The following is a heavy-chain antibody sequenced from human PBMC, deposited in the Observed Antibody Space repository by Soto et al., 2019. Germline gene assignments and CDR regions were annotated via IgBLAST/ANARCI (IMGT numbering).Heavy chain of an antibody. Sequence: SVKVSCKASGGTFSSYTISWVRQAPGQGLEWMGRIIPILGIANYAQKFQGRVTITADKSTSTAYMELSSLRSEDTAVYYCARLRVDDSSGWYFHEFYFDDWGQGTRVTVSS. J-gene: IGHJ4*02. CDR3: ARLRVDDSSGWYFHEFYFDD. CDR2: IIPILGIA. D-gene: IGHD6-19*01. CDR1: GGTFSSYT. V-gene: IGHV1-69*02.